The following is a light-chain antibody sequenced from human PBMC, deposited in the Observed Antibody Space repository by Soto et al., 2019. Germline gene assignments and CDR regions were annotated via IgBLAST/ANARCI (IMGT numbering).Light chain of an antibody. Sequence: QSALTQPASVSGSPGQSITISCTGTSSDVGAYNYVSWYQQHPGKAPKLLICDVSDRPSGVSNRFSGSKSGNTASLTISGLQAEDEADYYCSSYRSSNTEVFGTGTKLTVL. V-gene: IGLV2-14*01. CDR3: SSYRSSNTEV. J-gene: IGLJ1*01. CDR1: SSDVGAYNY. CDR2: DVS.